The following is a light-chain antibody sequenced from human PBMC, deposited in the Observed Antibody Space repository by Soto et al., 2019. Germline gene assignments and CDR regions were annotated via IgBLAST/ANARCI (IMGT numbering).Light chain of an antibody. Sequence: EIVLTQSRPTLSASPGDRAALXCRPSQSVSSNLAWYQQKPGQAPRLLLYGASTRATGTPTRFSGSGSGTEFTLTISSLQSEDFAIYYCQQYKSWPPITFGQGTRLEI. CDR2: GAS. V-gene: IGKV3-15*01. CDR3: QQYKSWPPIT. J-gene: IGKJ5*01. CDR1: QSVSSN.